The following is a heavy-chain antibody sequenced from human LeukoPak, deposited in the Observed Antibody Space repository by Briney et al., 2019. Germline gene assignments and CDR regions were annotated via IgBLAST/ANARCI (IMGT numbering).Heavy chain of an antibody. J-gene: IGHJ5*02. Sequence: PSETLSLTCTVSGGSISSSSYYWGWIRQPPGKGLEWIGSIYYSGSTYYNPSLKSRVTISVDTSKNQFSLKLSSVTAADTAVYYCARDSLSYDFWSGYLVGWFDPWGQGTLVTVSS. CDR3: ARDSLSYDFWSGYLVGWFDP. CDR2: IYYSGST. D-gene: IGHD3-3*01. CDR1: GGSISSSSYY. V-gene: IGHV4-39*07.